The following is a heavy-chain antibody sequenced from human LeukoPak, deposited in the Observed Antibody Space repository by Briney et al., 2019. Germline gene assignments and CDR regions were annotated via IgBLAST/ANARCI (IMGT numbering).Heavy chain of an antibody. V-gene: IGHV4-39*01. D-gene: IGHD2-2*01. CDR1: GGSISSGTYY. J-gene: IGHJ4*02. CDR3: ARSMGVRSTWILFDL. CDR2: ISYSGST. Sequence: PSETLSLTCTVSGGSISSGTYYWCWIRQRPGVGLDWIVSISYSGSTHYNPSLKSPVTISLDTSKNELSLKLRYVTAADTAVYYCARSMGVRSTWILFDLWGQGTLVTVSS.